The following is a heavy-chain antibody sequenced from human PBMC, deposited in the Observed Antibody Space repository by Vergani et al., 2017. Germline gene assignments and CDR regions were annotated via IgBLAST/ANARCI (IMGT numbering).Heavy chain of an antibody. CDR1: GFIFSNYS. CDR3: AKTRPTLNFDY. Sequence: EVQLLESGGGLVQPGGSLRLSCAASGFIFSNYSMSWVRQAPGKGLEWVSAISGSGDSTYYADSVKGRFTISRDNSKNTIYLQLNSLRAEDTAAYYCAKTRPTLNFDYWGQETLVTVSS. J-gene: IGHJ4*02. CDR2: ISGSGDST. V-gene: IGHV3-23*01.